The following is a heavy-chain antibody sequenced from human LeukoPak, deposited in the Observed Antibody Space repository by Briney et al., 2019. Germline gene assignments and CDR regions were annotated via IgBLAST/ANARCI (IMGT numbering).Heavy chain of an antibody. CDR3: ARESRIVGVPDY. D-gene: IGHD1-26*01. J-gene: IGHJ4*02. CDR1: GGTFSSYA. V-gene: IGHV1-69*05. Sequence: SVTVSCKASGGTFSSYAISWVRQAPGPGIEWMGRIIPIFGTANYAQKFQGRVTITTDESTSTAYMELSSLRSEDTAVYYCARESRIVGVPDYWGQGTLVTVSS. CDR2: IIPIFGTA.